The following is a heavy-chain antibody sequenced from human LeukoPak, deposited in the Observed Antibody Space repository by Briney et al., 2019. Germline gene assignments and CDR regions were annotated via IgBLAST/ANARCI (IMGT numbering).Heavy chain of an antibody. D-gene: IGHD2-15*01. V-gene: IGHV3-9*01. J-gene: IGHJ6*02. Sequence: GGSLRLSCAASGFTFDDYAMHWVRQAPGKGLEWVSGISWNSGSIGYADSVKGRFTTSRDNAKNSLYLQMNSLRAEDTALYYCAKASLVVDYYYYYGMDVWGQGTTVTVSS. CDR2: ISWNSGSI. CDR1: GFTFDDYA. CDR3: AKASLVVDYYYYYGMDV.